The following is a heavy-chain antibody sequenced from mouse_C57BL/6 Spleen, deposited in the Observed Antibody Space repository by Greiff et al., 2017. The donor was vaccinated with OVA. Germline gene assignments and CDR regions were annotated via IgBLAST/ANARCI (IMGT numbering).Heavy chain of an antibody. D-gene: IGHD1-1*01. Sequence: QQPGAELVRPGSSVKLSCKASGYTFTSYWMHWVKQRPIQGLEWIGNIDPSDSETHYNQKFKDKATLTVDKSSSTAYMQLSSLTSEDSAVYYCAREDYGSSYFDYWGQGTTLTVSS. J-gene: IGHJ2*01. CDR2: IDPSDSET. CDR3: AREDYGSSYFDY. V-gene: IGHV1-52*01. CDR1: GYTFTSYW.